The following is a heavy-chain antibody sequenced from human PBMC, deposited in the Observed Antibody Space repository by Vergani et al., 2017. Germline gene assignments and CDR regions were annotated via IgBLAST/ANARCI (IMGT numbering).Heavy chain of an antibody. V-gene: IGHV3-21*01. J-gene: IGHJ4*02. CDR2: ISSSSSYI. Sequence: VQLVESGGGVVQPGRSLRLSCAASGFTFSSYSMNWVRQAPGKGLEWVSSISSSSSYIYYADSVKGRFTISRDNAKNSLYLQMNSLRAEDTAVYYCARVRLHLGELSLYPTLDYWGQGTLVTVSS. CDR3: ARVRLHLGELSLYPTLDY. D-gene: IGHD3-16*02. CDR1: GFTFSSYS.